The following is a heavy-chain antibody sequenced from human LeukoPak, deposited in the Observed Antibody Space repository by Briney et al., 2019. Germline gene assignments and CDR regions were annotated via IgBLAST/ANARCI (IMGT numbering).Heavy chain of an antibody. V-gene: IGHV4-39*07. D-gene: IGHD6-13*01. CDR3: AREKRVYSSSWQRWFDI. Sequence: SETLSLTCTVSGGSVSNGSYYWGWIRQPPGKGLEWIGSIYHSGSTYYNPSLKSRVTISVDTSKNQFSLKLSSVTAADTAVYYCAREKRVYSSSWQRWFDIWGQGTMVTVSS. J-gene: IGHJ3*02. CDR1: GGSVSNGSYY. CDR2: IYHSGST.